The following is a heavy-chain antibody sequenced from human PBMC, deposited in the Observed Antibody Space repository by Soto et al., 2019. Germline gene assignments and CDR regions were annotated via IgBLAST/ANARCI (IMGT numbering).Heavy chain of an antibody. J-gene: IGHJ5*02. D-gene: IGHD6-6*01. Sequence: PVGSLMLSCAASGFTFSSYAMSWVRLAPVKVLEWVSAISGSGGSTYYADALKVRCTIARDNCRNTLDLRRTSLRAEDTAVYYCAKGEAARPPRWFDPWGQGTRVTAS. CDR3: AKGEAARPPRWFDP. V-gene: IGHV3-23*01. CDR2: ISGSGGST. CDR1: GFTFSSYA.